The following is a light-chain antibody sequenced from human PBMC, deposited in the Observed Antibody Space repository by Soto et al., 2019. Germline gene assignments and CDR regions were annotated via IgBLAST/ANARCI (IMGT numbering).Light chain of an antibody. CDR3: QQYRT. Sequence: DIDMTPSPSTLSAFLGDRVTINCRASQSISSWLTWYQQKTGKAPKLLINKASSLESGGPSRFSGSGSGTDFTLTISRLEPEYFAVYSCQQYRTFGQGTKVDIK. J-gene: IGKJ1*01. V-gene: IGKV1-5*03. CDR2: KAS. CDR1: QSISSW.